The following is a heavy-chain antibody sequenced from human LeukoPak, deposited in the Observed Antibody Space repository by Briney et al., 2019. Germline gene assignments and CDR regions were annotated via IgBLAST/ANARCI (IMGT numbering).Heavy chain of an antibody. J-gene: IGHJ4*02. D-gene: IGHD2-15*01. CDR2: INPNSGGT. Sequence: GASVKVSCKASGYTFTGYYMHWVRQAPGQGLEWMGWINPNSGGTNYAQKFQGRVTMTRDTSISTAYMELSRLRSDDTAVYYCARDYCSGGSCYSEWRYWGQGTLVTVSS. CDR3: ARDYCSGGSCYSEWRY. V-gene: IGHV1-2*02. CDR1: GYTFTGYY.